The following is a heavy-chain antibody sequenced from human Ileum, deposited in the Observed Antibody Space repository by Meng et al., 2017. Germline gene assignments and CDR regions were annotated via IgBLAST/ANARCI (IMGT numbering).Heavy chain of an antibody. J-gene: IGHJ4*02. Sequence: QVQRQASGPGLVEPSGTLSLPCAVSGRSISSSDWWSWVRQPPGKGLEWIAEMNLGGSPNYNPSLKSRVTMSVDKSNDHLSLQLTSVTAADTAVYYCAHIFDSWGQGTLVTVSS. CDR1: GRSISSSDW. CDR3: AHIFDS. V-gene: IGHV4-4*02. CDR2: MNLGGSP.